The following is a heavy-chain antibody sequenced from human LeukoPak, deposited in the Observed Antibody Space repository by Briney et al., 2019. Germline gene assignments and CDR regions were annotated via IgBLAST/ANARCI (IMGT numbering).Heavy chain of an antibody. D-gene: IGHD3-10*01. J-gene: IGHJ4*02. CDR2: INQSGST. CDR1: GGSFSDYY. Sequence: PSETLSLTCAVYGGSFSDYYWNWIRQPPGKGLEWIGEINQSGSTNYNPSLKSRVTLSVDTSKNQFSLKLSSVTAADTAVYYCARVMVGGSYYDYWGQGTLVTVSS. CDR3: ARVMVGGSYYDY. V-gene: IGHV4-34*01.